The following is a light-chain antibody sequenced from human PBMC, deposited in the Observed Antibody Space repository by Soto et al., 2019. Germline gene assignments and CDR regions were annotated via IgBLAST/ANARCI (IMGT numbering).Light chain of an antibody. CDR2: TTS. V-gene: IGKV1-39*01. CDR3: QQTYTLPRT. Sequence: DIQMTQSPSSLSASVGDRVTIACLASHTVSKFVNWYQQKPGKVPTLLIFTTSTLHSGVPSRFSGSGSGTEFTLTINGLQPEDFATYYCQQTYTLPRTFAQGTKVDI. CDR1: HTVSKF. J-gene: IGKJ1*01.